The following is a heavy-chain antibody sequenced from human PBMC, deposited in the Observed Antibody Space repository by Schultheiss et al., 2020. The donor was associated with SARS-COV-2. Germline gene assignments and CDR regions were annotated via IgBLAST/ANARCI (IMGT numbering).Heavy chain of an antibody. D-gene: IGHD5/OR15-5a*01. CDR3: ARENLRTDYYYYYMDV. CDR1: GGSISSGSYY. CDR2: IYTSGST. Sequence: TLSLTCTVSGGSISSGSYYWSWIRQPAGKGLEWIGRIYTSGSTNYNPSLKSRVTISVDTSKNQFSLKLSSVTAADTAVYYCARENLRTDYYYYYMDVWGKGTTVTVSS. J-gene: IGHJ6*03. V-gene: IGHV4-61*02.